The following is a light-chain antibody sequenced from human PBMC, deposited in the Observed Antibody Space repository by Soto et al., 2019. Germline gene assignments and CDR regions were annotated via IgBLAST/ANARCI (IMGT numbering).Light chain of an antibody. J-gene: IGLJ1*01. V-gene: IGLV2-23*01. Sequence: QSVLNQPASASGAPGQAITISCPVTSSDVVNYSLVSWYQQPPGKAPKLMIYEGSKRPSGVSDLCSGCKSGNTASLTISGLQAEDEADYYCCSYAGSSTPYGCGTGTKGTVL. CDR1: SSDVVNYSL. CDR3: CSYAGSSTPYG. CDR2: EGS.